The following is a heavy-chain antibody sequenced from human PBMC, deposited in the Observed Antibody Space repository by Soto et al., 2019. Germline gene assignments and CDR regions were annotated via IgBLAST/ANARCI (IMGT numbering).Heavy chain of an antibody. V-gene: IGHV1-18*01. J-gene: IGHJ6*02. CDR2: ISAYNGNT. CDR3: ARKSGYDDLKYYYYGMDV. D-gene: IGHD5-12*01. Sequence: ASVKVSCKASGYTFTSYGISWVRQAPGQGLEWMGWISAYNGNTNYAQKLQGRVTMTTDTSTSTAYMELRSLRSDDTAVYYCARKSGYDDLKYYYYGMDVWGQGTTVTVSS. CDR1: GYTFTSYG.